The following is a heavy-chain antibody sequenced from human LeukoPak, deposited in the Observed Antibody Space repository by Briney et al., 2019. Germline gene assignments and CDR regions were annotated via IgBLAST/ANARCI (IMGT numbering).Heavy chain of an antibody. V-gene: IGHV1-18*01. CDR3: AREDLTTTVTTGSYAFDI. CDR1: GYTFTSYG. Sequence: GASVKVSCKASGYTFTSYGISWVRQAPGQGLEWMGWISAYNGNTNYAQKFQGRVTITADKSTSTAYMELSSLRSEDTAVYYCAREDLTTTVTTGSYAFDIWGQGTMVTVSS. J-gene: IGHJ3*02. CDR2: ISAYNGNT. D-gene: IGHD4-17*01.